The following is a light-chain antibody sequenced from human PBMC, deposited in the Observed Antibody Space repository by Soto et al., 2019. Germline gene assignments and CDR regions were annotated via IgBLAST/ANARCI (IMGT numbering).Light chain of an antibody. J-gene: IGKJ4*01. Sequence: EVVLTQSPATLSLSPGERATLSCRASENVDNFLIWYQQKPGQAPRLLIYDASNRATGVPARFSGRGSGTDFTLTISSLEPEDFAVYYCQQRSTWPLTFGGGTQVDIK. CDR1: ENVDNF. CDR3: QQRSTWPLT. CDR2: DAS. V-gene: IGKV3-11*01.